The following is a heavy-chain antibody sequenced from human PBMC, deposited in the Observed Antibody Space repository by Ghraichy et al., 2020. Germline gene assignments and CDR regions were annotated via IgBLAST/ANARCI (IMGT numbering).Heavy chain of an antibody. CDR1: GFDFSRYW. Sequence: GGSLRLSCAASGFDFSRYWMSWVRQTPGKGLEWVANIIPDGSEKYYVDSVKGRFTISRDNAKNSLYLQMNSLRGEDTAIYYCARESWTFDIWGQGTMVTVSS. CDR3: ARESWTFDI. J-gene: IGHJ3*02. V-gene: IGHV3-7*01. CDR2: IIPDGSEK. D-gene: IGHD3-3*01.